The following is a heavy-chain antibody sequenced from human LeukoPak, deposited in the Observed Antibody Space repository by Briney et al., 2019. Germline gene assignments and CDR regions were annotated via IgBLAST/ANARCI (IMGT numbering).Heavy chain of an antibody. J-gene: IGHJ4*02. CDR1: GYTFTSYY. Sequence: GASVKVSCKASGYTFTSYYMHWVRQAPGQGLEWMGIINPSGGSTSYAQKFQGRVTMTRDTSTSTVYMELSSLRSEDTAVYYCARELFLTGLTTPFDYWGQGTLVTVSS. D-gene: IGHD3-9*01. CDR3: ARELFLTGLTTPFDY. V-gene: IGHV1-46*01. CDR2: INPSGGST.